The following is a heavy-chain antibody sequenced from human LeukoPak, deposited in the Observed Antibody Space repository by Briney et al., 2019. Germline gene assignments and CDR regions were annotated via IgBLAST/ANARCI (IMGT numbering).Heavy chain of an antibody. V-gene: IGHV3-48*01. CDR3: AGRDAFDI. Sequence: GGSLRLSCAASGFTFSTYTMNWVRQAPGKGLEWLSSLSSDSFSIYYADSVKGRFTISRDNAKNLLYLQMNSLRAEDTAMYYCAGRDAFDIWGQGTMVTVSS. CDR1: GFTFSTYT. J-gene: IGHJ3*02. CDR2: LSSDSFSI.